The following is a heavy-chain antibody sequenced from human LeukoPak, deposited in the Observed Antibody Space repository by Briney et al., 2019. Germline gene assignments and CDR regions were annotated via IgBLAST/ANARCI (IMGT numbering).Heavy chain of an antibody. CDR3: ARWVGATIPHDAFDI. J-gene: IGHJ3*02. CDR2: ISYDGSNK. V-gene: IGHV3-30*04. CDR1: GFTFSSYA. D-gene: IGHD1-26*01. Sequence: PGGSLRLSCAASGFTFSSYAMHWVRQAPGKGLEWVAVISYDGSNKYYADSVKGRFTISRDNSKNTLYLQMNSLRAGDTAVYYCARWVGATIPHDAFDIWGQGTMVTVSS.